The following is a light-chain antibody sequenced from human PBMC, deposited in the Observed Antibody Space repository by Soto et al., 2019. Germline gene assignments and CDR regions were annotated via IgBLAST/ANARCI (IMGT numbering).Light chain of an antibody. J-gene: IGKJ2*01. CDR1: QSISSY. CDR2: AAS. CDR3: QQSYSSQYT. Sequence: DIQMTQSPSSLSASVEERVTITCRASQSISSYLSWYQQKPGKAPKLLIYAASTLQSGVPSRFSGSGSGTDFSLTISSLQPEDFATDYCQQSYSSQYTFGQGTKLEIK. V-gene: IGKV1-39*01.